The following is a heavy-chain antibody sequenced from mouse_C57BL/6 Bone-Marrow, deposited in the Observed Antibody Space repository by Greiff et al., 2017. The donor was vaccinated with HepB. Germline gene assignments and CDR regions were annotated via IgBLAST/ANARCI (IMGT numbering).Heavy chain of an antibody. V-gene: IGHV5-9-1*02. CDR1: GFTFSSYA. Sequence: EVKVVESGEGLVKPGGSLKLSCAASGFTFSSYAMSWVRQTPEKRLEWVAYISSGGDYIYYADTVKGRFTISRDNARNTLYLQMSSLKSEDTAMYYCTRVRDILYWDFDVWGTGTTVTVSS. J-gene: IGHJ1*03. CDR3: TRVRDILYWDFDV. CDR2: ISSGGDYI.